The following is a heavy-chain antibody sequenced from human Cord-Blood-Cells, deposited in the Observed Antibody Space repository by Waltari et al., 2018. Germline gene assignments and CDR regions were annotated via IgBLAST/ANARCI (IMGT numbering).Heavy chain of an antibody. D-gene: IGHD1-26*01. CDR3: ASFYSGSYYYYYMDV. CDR2: IYYSGST. Sequence: QLQLQESGPGLVKPSETLSLTCTVSGGSISSSSYYWGWIRQPPGKGLEWIGGIYYSGSTYYNPSLKSRVTISVDTSKNQFSLKLSSVTAADTAVYYCASFYSGSYYYYYMDVWGKGTTVTVSS. V-gene: IGHV4-39*07. CDR1: GGSISSSSYY. J-gene: IGHJ6*03.